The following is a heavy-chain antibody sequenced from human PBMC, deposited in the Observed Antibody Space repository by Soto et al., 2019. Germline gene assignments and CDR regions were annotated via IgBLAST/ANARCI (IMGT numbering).Heavy chain of an antibody. J-gene: IGHJ6*02. V-gene: IGHV5-51*01. CDR1: GYSFNTYW. CDR2: ISPDDSDT. D-gene: IGHD3-22*01. Sequence: GESLKISCKGSGYSFNTYWIAWVRQMPGKGLEWMGLISPDDSDTRYSPSFQGQVTISADKSVGTAYLQWSSLKASDTAMYYCARLEGSSDEYRGDGMDVWGQGTTVTVSS. CDR3: ARLEGSSDEYRGDGMDV.